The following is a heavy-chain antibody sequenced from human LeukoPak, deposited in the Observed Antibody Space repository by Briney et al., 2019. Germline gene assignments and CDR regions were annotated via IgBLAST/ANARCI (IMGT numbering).Heavy chain of an antibody. V-gene: IGHV3-23*01. CDR2: ISGSGGST. Sequence: GGSLRLSCAASGFTFSSYAMSWVRQAPGKGLEWVSAISGSGGSTYYADSVKGRFTIPRDNSKNTLYLQMNSLRAEDTAVYYCASRTRTYYDFWSGYYPQPYFDYWGQGTLVTVSS. J-gene: IGHJ4*02. D-gene: IGHD3-3*01. CDR3: ASRTRTYYDFWSGYYPQPYFDY. CDR1: GFTFSSYA.